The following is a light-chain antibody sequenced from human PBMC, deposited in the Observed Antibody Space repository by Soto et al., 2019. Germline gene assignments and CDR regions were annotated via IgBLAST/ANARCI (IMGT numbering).Light chain of an antibody. CDR1: SSDVGNYNY. CDR3: SSYSSSSTLV. J-gene: IGLJ2*01. CDR2: NVS. V-gene: IGLV2-14*01. Sequence: QSALTQAASVSGSPGQSITISCTGTSSDVGNYNYVSWYQQHPGKAPKLMIYNVSNRPSGVSNRFSGSKSGNTASLTISGLQADDEADYYCSSYSSSSTLVFGGGTKVTVL.